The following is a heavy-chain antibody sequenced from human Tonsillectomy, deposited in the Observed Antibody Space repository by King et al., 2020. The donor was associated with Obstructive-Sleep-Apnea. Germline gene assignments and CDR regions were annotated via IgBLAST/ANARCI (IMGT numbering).Heavy chain of an antibody. V-gene: IGHV1-2*02. D-gene: IGHD1-26*01. CDR1: GYTFTGYD. J-gene: IGHJ4*02. CDR2: FNPCSGGT. CDR3: ATVAVATATFYFDY. Sequence: VQLVESGAEVKKPGASVKVSCKGSGYTFTGYDMHCVRQAPGEGRDGMRWFNPCSGGTSDEKKFQGRVNMTGDTSVSTACMELSRLRSDDTAVYYCATVAVATATFYFDYWGQGTLVTVSS.